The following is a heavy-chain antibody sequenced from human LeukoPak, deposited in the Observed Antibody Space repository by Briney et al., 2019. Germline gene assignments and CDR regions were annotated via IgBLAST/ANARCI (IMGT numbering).Heavy chain of an antibody. CDR2: TYYRSKWYN. D-gene: IGHD3-10*01. CDR3: ARERWYYGSGRRIYYYYGMDV. Sequence: SQTLSLTCAISGDSVSSNSAAWNWIRQSPSRGLEWLGRTYYRSKWYNDYAVSVKSRITINPDTSKNQFSLQLNSVTPEDTAVYYCARERWYYGSGRRIYYYYGMDVWGQGTTVTVSS. CDR1: GDSVSSNSAA. J-gene: IGHJ6*02. V-gene: IGHV6-1*01.